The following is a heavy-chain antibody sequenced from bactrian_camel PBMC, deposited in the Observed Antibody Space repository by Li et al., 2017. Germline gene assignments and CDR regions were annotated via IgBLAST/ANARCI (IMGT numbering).Heavy chain of an antibody. J-gene: IGHJ4*01. V-gene: IGHV3-3*01. CDR1: GYTENTCS. D-gene: IGHD1*01. Sequence: QVQLVESGGGSVQAGGSLRLSCAASGYTENTCSMAWFRQAPGKEREGVAAIRRYSGTTFYDDDSVKGRFTISQDKAKNILHLQMNSLKPEDTAIYYCAASSHYQCVQSMRASTFDNWGQGTQVTVS. CDR2: IRRYSGTT. CDR3: AASSHYQCVQSMRASTFDN.